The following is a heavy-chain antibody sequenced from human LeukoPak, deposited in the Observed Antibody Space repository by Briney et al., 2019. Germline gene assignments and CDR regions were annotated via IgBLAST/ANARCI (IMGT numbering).Heavy chain of an antibody. J-gene: IGHJ3*02. V-gene: IGHV3-21*01. CDR3: ARDFPGTTRAAFDI. D-gene: IGHD1-1*01. Sequence: GGSLRLSCAASGFTFSSYSMNWVRQAPGKGLEWVSSISSSSSYIYYADSVKGRFTISRDNAKNSLYLQMNSLRAEDTAVYYCARDFPGTTRAAFDIWGQGTMVTVSS. CDR2: ISSSSSYI. CDR1: GFTFSSYS.